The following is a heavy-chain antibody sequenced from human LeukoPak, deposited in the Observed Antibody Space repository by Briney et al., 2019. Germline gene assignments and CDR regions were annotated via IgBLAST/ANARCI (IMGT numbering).Heavy chain of an antibody. D-gene: IGHD3-10*01. J-gene: IGHJ4*02. Sequence: SETLSLTCTVSDGSISSYYWSWIRQPPGKGLEWIGYIYYSGSTNYNPSLKSRVTISVDTSKNQFSLKLSSVTAADTAVYYCARELGTYYYGSGSYPLVDWGQGTLVTVSS. CDR1: DGSISSYY. CDR2: IYYSGST. V-gene: IGHV4-59*01. CDR3: ARELGTYYYGSGSYPLVD.